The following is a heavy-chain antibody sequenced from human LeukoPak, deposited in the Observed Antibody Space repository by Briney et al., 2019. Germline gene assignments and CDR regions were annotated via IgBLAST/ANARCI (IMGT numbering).Heavy chain of an antibody. Sequence: SVTVSCKASGGTFSSYAISWVRQAPGQGLEWMGGIIPIFGTANYAQKFQGRVTITADESTSTAYMEPSSLRSEDTAVYYCARDPGELAGNWFDPWGQGTLVTVSS. V-gene: IGHV1-69*13. D-gene: IGHD1-26*01. CDR1: GGTFSSYA. CDR2: IIPIFGTA. J-gene: IGHJ5*02. CDR3: ARDPGELAGNWFDP.